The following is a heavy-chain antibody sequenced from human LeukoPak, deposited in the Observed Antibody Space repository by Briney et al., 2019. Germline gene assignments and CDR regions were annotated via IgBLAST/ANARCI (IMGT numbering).Heavy chain of an antibody. CDR2: INHSGST. CDR1: GGSFSGYY. D-gene: IGHD3-22*01. CDR3: ARARAHLKYYYDSSGYYYFDY. J-gene: IGHJ4*02. Sequence: SETLSLTCAVYGGSFSGYYWSWIRQPPGKGLEWIGEINHSGSTNYNPSLKSRVTISVDTSKNQFSLKLSSVTAADTAVYYCARARAHLKYYYDSSGYYYFDYWGQGTLVTVSS. V-gene: IGHV4-34*01.